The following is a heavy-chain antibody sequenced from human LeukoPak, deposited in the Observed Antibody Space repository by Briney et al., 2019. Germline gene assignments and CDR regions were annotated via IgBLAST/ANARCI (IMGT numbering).Heavy chain of an antibody. CDR3: ARAISYGYGKVDY. CDR1: GFTFSSYS. D-gene: IGHD5-18*01. CDR2: ISSSSSSYI. Sequence: GGSLRLSCAASGFTFSSYSMNWVRQAPGKGLEWVSSISSSSSSYIYYADSVKGRFTISRDNAKNSLYLQMNSLRAEDTAVYYCARAISYGYGKVDYWGQGTLVTVSS. J-gene: IGHJ4*02. V-gene: IGHV3-21*01.